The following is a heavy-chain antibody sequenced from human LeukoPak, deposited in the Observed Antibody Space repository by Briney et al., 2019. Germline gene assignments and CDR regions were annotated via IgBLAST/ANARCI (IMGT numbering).Heavy chain of an antibody. CDR1: GYTFTGYY. D-gene: IGHD1-26*01. Sequence: ASVKVSCKASGYTFTGYYMHWVRQAPGQGLEWMGWINPNSGGTNYAQKFQGWVTMTRDTSISTAYMELSRLRSDDTAVYYCARVVVGATDYFDYWGQGTLVTVSS. CDR3: ARVVVGATDYFDY. V-gene: IGHV1-2*04. J-gene: IGHJ4*02. CDR2: INPNSGGT.